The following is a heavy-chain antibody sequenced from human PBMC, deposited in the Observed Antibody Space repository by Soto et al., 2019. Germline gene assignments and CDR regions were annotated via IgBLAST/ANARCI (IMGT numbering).Heavy chain of an antibody. J-gene: IGHJ5*02. Sequence: GGSLRLSCAASGFTFSSYSMNWVRQAPGKGLEWVSYISSSSSTIYYADSVKGRFTISRDNAKNSLYLQMNSLRAEDTAVYYCAREKSSGWYFNWFDPGGQGTLVTVPS. V-gene: IGHV3-48*01. CDR2: ISSSSSTI. CDR3: AREKSSGWYFNWFDP. CDR1: GFTFSSYS. D-gene: IGHD6-19*01.